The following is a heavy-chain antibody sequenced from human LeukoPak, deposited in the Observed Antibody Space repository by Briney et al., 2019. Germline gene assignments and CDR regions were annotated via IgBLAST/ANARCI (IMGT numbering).Heavy chain of an antibody. CDR3: ARLLTMVRGVIIGRDAFDI. Sequence: GESLKISCKGSGYSFTSYWIGWVRQMPGKGLEWMGIIYPGDSDTRYSPSFQGQVTISADKSISTAYLQWSSLKASDTAMYYCARLLTMVRGVIIGRDAFDIWGQGTMVTVSS. CDR1: GYSFTSYW. J-gene: IGHJ3*02. V-gene: IGHV5-51*01. CDR2: IYPGDSDT. D-gene: IGHD3-10*01.